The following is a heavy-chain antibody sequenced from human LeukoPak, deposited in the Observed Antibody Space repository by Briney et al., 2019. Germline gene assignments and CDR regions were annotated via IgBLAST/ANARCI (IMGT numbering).Heavy chain of an antibody. CDR1: GYTFTSYY. CDR3: ARGYTMIVVGPYYQDKAFDI. D-gene: IGHD3-22*01. Sequence: ASVKVSCKASGYTFTSYYMHWVRQAPGQGLEWMGIINPSGGSTSYAQKFQGRVTMTRDTSTSTVYMELSSLRSEDTAVYYCARGYTMIVVGPYYQDKAFDIWGQGTMVTVSS. J-gene: IGHJ3*02. V-gene: IGHV1-46*01. CDR2: INPSGGST.